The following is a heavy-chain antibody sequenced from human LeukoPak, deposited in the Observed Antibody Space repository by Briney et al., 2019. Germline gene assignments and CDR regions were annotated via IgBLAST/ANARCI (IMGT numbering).Heavy chain of an antibody. CDR2: IHSSGST. V-gene: IGHV4-59*01. Sequence: PSETLSLTCTVSGGSISDYYWTWIRQPPGKGLEWIAYIHSSGSTNYNPSLKSRVIISVDTSRSQLSLKLSSVTAADTAVYYCARIEEDNSLDYWGQGTLITVSS. J-gene: IGHJ4*02. CDR1: GGSISDYY. D-gene: IGHD2-15*01. CDR3: ARIEEDNSLDY.